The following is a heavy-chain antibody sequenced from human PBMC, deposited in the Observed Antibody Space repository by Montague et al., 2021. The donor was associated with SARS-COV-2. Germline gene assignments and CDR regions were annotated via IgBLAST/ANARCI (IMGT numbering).Heavy chain of an antibody. Sequence: TLSLTCSVSGGSIRSDTSYYIWFRQPDGKGLEWVGRIYGGGSASYNPSLQSRVFISLTTSKNEVSLKMSSVTAADSASCFCARENRGGDGPRYYFYFGMDVWGRGTTVTVSS. V-gene: IGHV4-61*02. CDR1: GGSIRSDTSY. CDR2: IYGGGSA. J-gene: IGHJ6*02. CDR3: ARENRGGDGPRYYFYFGMDV. D-gene: IGHD4-17*01.